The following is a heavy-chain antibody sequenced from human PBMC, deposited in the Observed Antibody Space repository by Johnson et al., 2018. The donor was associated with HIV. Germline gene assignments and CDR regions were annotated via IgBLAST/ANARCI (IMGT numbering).Heavy chain of an antibody. J-gene: IGHJ3*02. D-gene: IGHD2-2*02. CDR3: AKDRGAYQLLYAFDI. V-gene: IGHV3-33*06. CDR1: GFTFSSYG. Sequence: QMLLVESGGGVVQPGRSLRLSCAASGFTFSSYGMHWVRQAPGKGLEWVAVIWYDGSNKYYADSVKGRFTISRDNSKNTLYLQMNSLRAEDTAVYYCAKDRGAYQLLYAFDIWGQGTMVTVSS. CDR2: IWYDGSNK.